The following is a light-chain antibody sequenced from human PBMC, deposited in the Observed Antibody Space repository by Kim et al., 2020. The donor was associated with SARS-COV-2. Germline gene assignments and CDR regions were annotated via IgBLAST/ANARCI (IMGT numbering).Light chain of an antibody. CDR1: QTINSY. V-gene: IGKV3-11*01. CDR3: QQGTT. CDR2: HTS. Sequence: ATLSLSPGERATRSCTASQTINSYLAWYQQKPGQAPRLLIYHTSSRATGIPARFSGSGSGTDFTLTVSSLEPEDFAVYYCQQGTTFGGGTKVDIK. J-gene: IGKJ4*01.